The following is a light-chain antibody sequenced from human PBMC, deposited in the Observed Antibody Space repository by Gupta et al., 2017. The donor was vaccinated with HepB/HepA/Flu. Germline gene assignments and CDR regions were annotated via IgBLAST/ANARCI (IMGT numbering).Light chain of an antibody. CDR1: STNIGTYN. CDR3: AAWDDSLWGL. CDR2: RNN. Sequence: QSVLTQPPSASGTPGQRVTISCSGSSTNIGTYNVYWYQQVPGTASILLIYRNNQRPAGVPDRFSGSKAGTSASMAISGLRAEDEADYYWAAWDDSLWGLFGGGTKRTVL. V-gene: IGLV1-47*01. J-gene: IGLJ2*01.